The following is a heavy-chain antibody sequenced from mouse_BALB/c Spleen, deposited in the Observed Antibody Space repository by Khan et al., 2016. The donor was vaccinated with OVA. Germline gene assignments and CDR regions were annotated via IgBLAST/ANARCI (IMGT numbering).Heavy chain of an antibody. V-gene: IGHV3-2*02. CDR2: ITYSGST. J-gene: IGHJ3*01. CDR3: VRGRSY. Sequence: VQLQESGPGLVKPSQSLSLTCTVTGYSFTSDYACNWIRQLPGNRLERRGYITYSGSTSNKPSLKIRLSITRDTSKNHIFLQLNSVTTEDTATYYCVRGRSYWGQGTLVTVSA. CDR1: GYSFTSDYA.